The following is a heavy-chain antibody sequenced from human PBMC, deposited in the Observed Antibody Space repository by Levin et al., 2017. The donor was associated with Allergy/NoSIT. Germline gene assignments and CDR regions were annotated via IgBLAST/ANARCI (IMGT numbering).Heavy chain of an antibody. Sequence: HPGGSLRLSCAASGFTFTTFWMTWVRQAPGKGLEWVANIERDGSETYYVDSVKGRFTISRDNAKNSVYLQMNSLRVDDTAVYYCAREEGWGYHYGMDVWGQGTTVTVSS. J-gene: IGHJ6*02. D-gene: IGHD3-16*02. CDR1: GFTFTTFW. CDR3: AREEGWGYHYGMDV. CDR2: IERDGSET. V-gene: IGHV3-7*01.